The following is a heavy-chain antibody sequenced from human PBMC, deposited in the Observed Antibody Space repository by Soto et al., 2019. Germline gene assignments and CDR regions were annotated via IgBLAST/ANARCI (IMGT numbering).Heavy chain of an antibody. Sequence: ASMKVSCKASGYTFTSYGISWVRQAPGQGLEWMGWISAYNGNTNYAQKLQGRVTMTTDTSTSTAYMELRSLRSDDTAVYYCARGIKYYGSGSYYNPTTDFDYWGQGTLVTVSS. D-gene: IGHD3-10*01. CDR1: GYTFTSYG. CDR2: ISAYNGNT. J-gene: IGHJ4*02. CDR3: ARGIKYYGSGSYYNPTTDFDY. V-gene: IGHV1-18*04.